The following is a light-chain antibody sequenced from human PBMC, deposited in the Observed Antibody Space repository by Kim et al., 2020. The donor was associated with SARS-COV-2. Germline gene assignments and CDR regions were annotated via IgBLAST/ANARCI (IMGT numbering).Light chain of an antibody. J-gene: IGKJ2*03. CDR2: EVS. CDR1: QSLLHSDGKIS. Sequence: QPASISCKSSQSLLHSDGKISLYWYLQKPGRPPQLLIYEVSKRFSGVPERFSGSGSGTDFTLKISRVEAEDVGLYYCMQGLQRLYSFGQGTKLEI. V-gene: IGKV2D-29*01. CDR3: MQGLQRLYS.